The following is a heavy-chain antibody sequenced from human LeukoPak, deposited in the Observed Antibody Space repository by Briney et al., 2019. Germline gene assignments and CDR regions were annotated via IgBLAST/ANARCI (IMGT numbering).Heavy chain of an antibody. CDR2: IKQDGSEK. Sequence: GGSLRLSCAASGFTFSSYSMNWVRQAPGKGLEWVANIKQDGSEKCYVDSVKGRFTISRDNAKNSLYLQMNSLRAEDTAVYYCARDRWELLSNSYHYCGLDVWGQGTTVTVSS. J-gene: IGHJ6*02. D-gene: IGHD2-15*01. CDR1: GFTFSSYS. V-gene: IGHV3-7*01. CDR3: ARDRWELLSNSYHYCGLDV.